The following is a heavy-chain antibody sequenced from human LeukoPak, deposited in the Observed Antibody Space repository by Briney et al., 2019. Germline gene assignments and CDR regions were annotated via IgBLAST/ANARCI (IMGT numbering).Heavy chain of an antibody. Sequence: SETLSLTCTVSGASISSGSYYWSWIRQPAGKGLEWIGRIYTSGSTNYNPSLKSRVTISVDTSKNQFSLKLSSVTAADTAVYYCARDLFDGFWSRYYFDYWGQGTLVTVSS. D-gene: IGHD3-3*01. V-gene: IGHV4-61*02. CDR2: IYTSGST. CDR1: GASISSGSYY. J-gene: IGHJ4*02. CDR3: ARDLFDGFWSRYYFDY.